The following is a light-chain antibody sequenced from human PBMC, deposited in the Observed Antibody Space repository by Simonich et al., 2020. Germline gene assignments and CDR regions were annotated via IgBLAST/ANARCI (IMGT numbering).Light chain of an antibody. CDR2: ADN. CDR3: QSYDSSNVV. J-gene: IGLJ2*01. Sequence: NFMLTQPHSVSESPGKTVTISCTRSSGSIASNYVQWSQQRPGSSPTPVIYADNQRPSGVPDRFSGSIDSSSNSASLTISGLKTEDEADYYCQSYDSSNVVFGGGTKLTVL. CDR1: SGSIASNY. V-gene: IGLV6-57*01.